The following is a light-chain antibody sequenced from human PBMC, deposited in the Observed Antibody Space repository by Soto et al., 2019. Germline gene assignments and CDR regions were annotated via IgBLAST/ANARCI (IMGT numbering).Light chain of an antibody. Sequence: DIVVTQSPLSLPVTPGEPASISCTSSQSLLHSNGHYCLDWYLQKPGKSTQVLSYSGSNRASGVHERCSGSGSGAHYTLKISRVEADDVGFYYCMQTLLGRTFGQGTTVEIK. J-gene: IGKJ1*01. V-gene: IGKV2-28*01. CDR3: MQTLLGRT. CDR1: QSLLHSNGHYC. CDR2: SGS.